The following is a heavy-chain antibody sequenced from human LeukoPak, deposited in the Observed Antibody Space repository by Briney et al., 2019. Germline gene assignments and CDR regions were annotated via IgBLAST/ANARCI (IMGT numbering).Heavy chain of an antibody. CDR3: AHSLFSTIHYDFWSGYYAQGFDY. CDR2: IYWDDDK. V-gene: IGHV2-5*02. J-gene: IGHJ4*02. Sequence: SGPTLVKPTQTLTLTCTFSGFSLSACGVGVGWIRQPPGKALEWLALIYWDDDKRYSPSLKSRLTITKDTSKNQVVLTMTNMDPVDTATYYCAHSLFSTIHYDFWSGYYAQGFDYWGQGTLVTVSS. D-gene: IGHD3-3*01. CDR1: GFSLSACGVG.